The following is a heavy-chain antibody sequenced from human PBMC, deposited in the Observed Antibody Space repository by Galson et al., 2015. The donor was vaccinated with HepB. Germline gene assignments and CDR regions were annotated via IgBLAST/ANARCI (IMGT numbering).Heavy chain of an antibody. Sequence: SVKVSCKASGGTFSSYAISWVRQAPGQGLEWMGGIIPIFGIANYAQKFQGRVTITADESTSTAYMELSSLRSEDTAVYYCARDLGYSSSWYPEFSRTNYYYYYGMDVWGQGTTVTVSS. CDR2: IIPIFGIA. V-gene: IGHV1-69*13. D-gene: IGHD6-13*01. CDR3: ARDLGYSSSWYPEFSRTNYYYYYGMDV. CDR1: GGTFSSYA. J-gene: IGHJ6*02.